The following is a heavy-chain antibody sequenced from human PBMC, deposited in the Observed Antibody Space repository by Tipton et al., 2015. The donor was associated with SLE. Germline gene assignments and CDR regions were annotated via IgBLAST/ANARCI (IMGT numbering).Heavy chain of an antibody. CDR1: GGSISSGSYY. CDR2: IYTSVST. Sequence: TLSLTCTVSGGSISSGSYYWSWIRQPAGKGLEWIGRIYTSVSTNYNPSLKSRVTISVDTSKNQFSLKLSSVTAADTAVYYCAREDSSSSMDYWGQGTLVTVSS. V-gene: IGHV4-61*02. CDR3: AREDSSSSMDY. J-gene: IGHJ4*02. D-gene: IGHD6-6*01.